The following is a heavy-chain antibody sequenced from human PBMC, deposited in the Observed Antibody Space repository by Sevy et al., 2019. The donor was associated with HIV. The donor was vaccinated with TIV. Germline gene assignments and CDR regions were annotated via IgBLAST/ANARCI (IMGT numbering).Heavy chain of an antibody. Sequence: QLVGALRLSCAASGFTFSSYGMHWVRQAPGKGPEWVAVISYAGSNKCYADSVKGRFTISRDNSKNTLYLQMNSLRAEDTAVYYCAKECLSYYDILTGSRAGYYYGMDVWGQGTTVTVSS. CDR2: ISYAGSNK. D-gene: IGHD3-9*01. J-gene: IGHJ6*02. CDR1: GFTFSSYG. CDR3: AKECLSYYDILTGSRAGYYYGMDV. V-gene: IGHV3-30*18.